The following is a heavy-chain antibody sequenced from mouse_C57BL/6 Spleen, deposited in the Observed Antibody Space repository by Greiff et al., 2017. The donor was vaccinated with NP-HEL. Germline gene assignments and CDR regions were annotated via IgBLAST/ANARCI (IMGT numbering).Heavy chain of an antibody. CDR1: GYTFTSYW. CDR2: IDPSDSYT. CDR3: ARTLARDY. V-gene: IGHV1-50*01. J-gene: IGHJ2*01. Sequence: VQLQQPGAELVKPGASVKLSCKASGYTFTSYWMQWVKQRPGQGLEWIGEIDPSDSYTNYNQKFKGKATLTVDTSSSTAYMQLSSLTSEDSAVYYCARTLARDYWGQGTTLTVSS.